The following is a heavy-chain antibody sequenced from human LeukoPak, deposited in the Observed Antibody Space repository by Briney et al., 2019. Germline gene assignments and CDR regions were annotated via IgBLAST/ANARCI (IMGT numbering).Heavy chain of an antibody. D-gene: IGHD5-12*01. J-gene: IGHJ4*02. Sequence: SGTLSLTCAISGGSISSSNWWTWVRQPPGKGLEWVGEIYLRGNTNYNPSLESRVTISVDTSKNQFSLKLSSVTAADTAVYYCARGGYDRTDYWGQGTLVTVSS. CDR1: GGSISSSNW. CDR2: IYLRGNT. CDR3: ARGGYDRTDY. V-gene: IGHV4-4*02.